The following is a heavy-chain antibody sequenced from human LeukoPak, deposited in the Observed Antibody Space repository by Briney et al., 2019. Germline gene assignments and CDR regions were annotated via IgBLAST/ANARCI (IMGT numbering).Heavy chain of an antibody. Sequence: GGSLRLSCAASGFTFSNYGMHWVRQAPGKGPEWVAFIRYGGSIKYYADSVKGRFTISRDNSKNTLYLQMNSLGAEDTAVYYCARTYSSSWYYFDYWGQGTLVTVSS. V-gene: IGHV3-30*02. CDR3: ARTYSSSWYYFDY. CDR2: IRYGGSIK. J-gene: IGHJ4*02. CDR1: GFTFSNYG. D-gene: IGHD6-13*01.